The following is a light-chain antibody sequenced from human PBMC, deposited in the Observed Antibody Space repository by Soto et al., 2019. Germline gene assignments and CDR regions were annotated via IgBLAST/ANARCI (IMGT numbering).Light chain of an antibody. CDR3: CSYAASDTLV. V-gene: IGLV2-11*01. J-gene: IGLJ2*01. CDR1: SSDVGGYNS. Sequence: QSVLAQPRSVSGSPGQSVIISCIGTSSDVGGYNSVSWYQQFPGKAPKLMIYDVTKRPSGVPDRFSGSKSGNTASLTISGLQAEDEADYYCCSYAASDTLVFGGGTKLTVL. CDR2: DVT.